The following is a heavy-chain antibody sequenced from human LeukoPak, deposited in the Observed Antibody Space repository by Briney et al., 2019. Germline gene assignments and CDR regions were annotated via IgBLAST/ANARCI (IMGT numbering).Heavy chain of an antibody. V-gene: IGHV3-30*18. CDR1: GFTFSSYG. J-gene: IGHJ4*02. CDR3: AKGDWLGTKTLDY. D-gene: IGHD2-21*01. CDR2: ISYDGSNK. Sequence: GRSLRLSCAASGFTFSSYGMHWVRQAPGKGLEWVAVISYDGSNKYYADSVKGRFTISRDNSKNTLYLQMNSLRAEDTAVYYCAKGDWLGTKTLDYWGQGTLVTVSS.